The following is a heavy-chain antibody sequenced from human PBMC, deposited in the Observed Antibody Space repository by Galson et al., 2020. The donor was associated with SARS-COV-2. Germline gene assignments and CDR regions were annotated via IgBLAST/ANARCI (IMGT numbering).Heavy chain of an antibody. CDR1: GLTFSYAW. V-gene: IGHV3-15*01. Sequence: GGSLRLSCAASGLTFSYAWMSWVRQAPGKGLEWVGRIKRKVDGEATDYAAAVKGRFIISREDSKNTLFLQMNSLKTEDTAVYYCTTERFNAFDIWGQGKMVTVSS. D-gene: IGHD3-3*01. J-gene: IGHJ3*02. CDR3: TTERFNAFDI. CDR2: IKRKVDGEAT.